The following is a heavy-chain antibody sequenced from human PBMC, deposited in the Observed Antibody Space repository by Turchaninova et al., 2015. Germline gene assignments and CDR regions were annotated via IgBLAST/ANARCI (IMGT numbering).Heavy chain of an antibody. Sequence: QVQLVESGGDVVQPGGSLRLSFGASGFTFRAYDSAGARQAPGKGLEVVAMIWSDGSEKSYADAVKGRFTVSRDNSKNTLYLEMNSLRAEDTAMYYCAREGYNSNMGGIWGQGTLVTVSS. CDR1: GFTFRAYD. CDR3: AREGYNSNMGGI. D-gene: IGHD1-1*01. V-gene: IGHV3-33*01. CDR2: IWSDGSEK. J-gene: IGHJ4*02.